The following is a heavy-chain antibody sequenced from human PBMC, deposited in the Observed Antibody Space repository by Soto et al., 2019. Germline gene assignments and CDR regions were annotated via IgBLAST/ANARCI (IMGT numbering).Heavy chain of an antibody. CDR2: ISYDGSNK. CDR1: GFTFSSYG. CDR3: AKDGVLRFLEWLQPAPTRTDY. J-gene: IGHJ4*02. D-gene: IGHD3-3*01. V-gene: IGHV3-30*18. Sequence: GGSLRLSCAASGFTFSSYGMHWVRQAPGKGLEWVAVISYDGSNKYYADSVKGRFTISRDNSKNTLYLQMNSLRAEDTAVYYCAKDGVLRFLEWLQPAPTRTDYWGQGTLVTVSS.